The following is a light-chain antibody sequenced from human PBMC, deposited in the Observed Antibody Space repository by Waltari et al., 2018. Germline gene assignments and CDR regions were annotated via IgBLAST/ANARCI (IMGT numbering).Light chain of an antibody. CDR2: DVN. CDR1: SSDVGGYDT. Sequence: QSALTQPRRVSGSPGQSVTISCTGTSSDVGGYDTVSWYQQHPGKAPKLMIYDVNKRPSGVPDRLSGSKSGNTAFLTISGLQGEDEADYYCCSFAGSPPYVFGTGTKVTVL. V-gene: IGLV2-11*01. CDR3: CSFAGSPPYV. J-gene: IGLJ1*01.